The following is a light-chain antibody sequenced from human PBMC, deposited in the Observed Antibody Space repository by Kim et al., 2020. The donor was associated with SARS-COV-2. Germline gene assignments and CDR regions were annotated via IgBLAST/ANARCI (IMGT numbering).Light chain of an antibody. CDR3: SSYAGSNNYV. V-gene: IGLV2-8*01. CDR2: EVS. CDR1: SSDIGGYDY. Sequence: QSVPISCTGTSSDIGGYDYVSWYQHHPGKAPKLMIYEVSKRPSGVPDRFSGSKSGNTASLTVSGLQAEDEADYYCSSYAGSNNYVFGPGTKVTVL. J-gene: IGLJ1*01.